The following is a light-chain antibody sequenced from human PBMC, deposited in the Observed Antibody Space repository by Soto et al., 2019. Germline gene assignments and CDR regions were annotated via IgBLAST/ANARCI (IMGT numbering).Light chain of an antibody. CDR1: SSDVGGYNY. CDR3: SSYTRSSTLI. CDR2: EVR. J-gene: IGLJ1*01. V-gene: IGLV2-14*01. Sequence: QSALTQPASVSWSPGQSITISCTGTSSDVGGYNYVSWYRQHPGKAPKLMIYEVRNRPSGVSNRFSGSKSGNTASLTISGLQAEDEADYYCSSYTRSSTLIFGIGTKLTVL.